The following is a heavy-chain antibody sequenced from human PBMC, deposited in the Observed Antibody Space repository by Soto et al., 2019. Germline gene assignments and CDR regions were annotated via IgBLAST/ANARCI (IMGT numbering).Heavy chain of an antibody. Sequence: PSETLSLTCTVSGGSISSYYWGWIRQPPGKGLEWIGYIYYSGSTNYNPSLKSRVTISVDTSKNQFSLKLSSVTAADTAVYYCARADRYSSSSGEIDYWGQGTLVTVSS. CDR2: IYYSGST. J-gene: IGHJ4*02. CDR1: GGSISSYY. V-gene: IGHV4-59*01. D-gene: IGHD6-6*01. CDR3: ARADRYSSSSGEIDY.